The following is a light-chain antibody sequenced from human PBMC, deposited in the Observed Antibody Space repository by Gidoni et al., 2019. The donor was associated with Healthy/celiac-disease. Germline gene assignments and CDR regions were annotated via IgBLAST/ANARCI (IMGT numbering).Light chain of an antibody. V-gene: IGLV1-40*01. J-gene: IGLJ1*01. Sequence: QSVLTQPPSVSGAPGQRVTISCTGSSSNIGAGYDVHWYQQLPGTAPKLLIYGNSNRPSGVPDRFSGSKSGTSASRAITGLQAEDEADYYCQSYDSSLSGRYVFGTGTKVTVL. CDR1: SSNIGAGYD. CDR3: QSYDSSLSGRYV. CDR2: GNS.